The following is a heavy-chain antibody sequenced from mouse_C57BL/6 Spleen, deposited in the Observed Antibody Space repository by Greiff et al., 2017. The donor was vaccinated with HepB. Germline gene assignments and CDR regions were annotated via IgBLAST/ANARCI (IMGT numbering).Heavy chain of an antibody. Sequence: VQLQQSGTELVKPGASVKLSCKASGYTFTSYWMHWVKQRPGQGLEWIGNINPSNGGTNYNEKFKSKATLTVDKSSSTAYMQLSSLTSEDSAVYDCARDYYGSSYRDAMDYWGQGTSVTVSS. D-gene: IGHD1-1*01. V-gene: IGHV1-53*01. CDR2: INPSNGGT. J-gene: IGHJ4*01. CDR3: ARDYYGSSYRDAMDY. CDR1: GYTFTSYW.